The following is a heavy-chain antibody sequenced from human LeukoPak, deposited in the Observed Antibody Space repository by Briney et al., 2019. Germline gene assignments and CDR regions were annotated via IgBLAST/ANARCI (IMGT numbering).Heavy chain of an antibody. D-gene: IGHD5-24*01. CDR3: ARCRRWRINDAFDI. J-gene: IGHJ3*02. CDR1: GYSINNYW. Sequence: GESLKISCKGSGYSINNYWIGWVRQMPGKGLEWMGIIYPADSDIRYSPSFQGQVTISADKSISTAYLQWSSLKASDTAMYYCARCRRWRINDAFDIWGQGTMVTVSS. V-gene: IGHV5-51*01. CDR2: IYPADSDI.